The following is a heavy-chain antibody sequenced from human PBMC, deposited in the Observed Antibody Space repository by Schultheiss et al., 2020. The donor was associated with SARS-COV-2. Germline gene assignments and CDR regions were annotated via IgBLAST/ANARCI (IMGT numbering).Heavy chain of an antibody. V-gene: IGHV4-34*10. Sequence: SETLSLTCAVYGGSFSGYYWSWIRQPPGKGLEWIGEINHSGSTNYNPSLKSRVTMSVDTSKNQFSLKLSSVTAADTAVYYCARDLHCSSTSCYQEAFDIWGQGTMVTVSS. CDR3: ARDLHCSSTSCYQEAFDI. CDR1: GGSFSGYY. J-gene: IGHJ3*02. CDR2: INHSGST. D-gene: IGHD2-2*01.